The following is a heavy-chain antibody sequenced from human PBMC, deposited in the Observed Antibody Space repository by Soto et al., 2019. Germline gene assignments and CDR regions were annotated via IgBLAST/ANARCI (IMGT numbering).Heavy chain of an antibody. Sequence: QVQLQESGPGLVKPSQTLSLTCTVSGGSISSGGYYWSWIRQHPGKGLEWIGYIYYSGSTYYNPSLKSRVTISVDTSKNQFSLKLSSVTAADTAVYYCARSAAYGSVSSFYFDYWGQGTLVTVSS. J-gene: IGHJ4*02. CDR3: ARSAAYGSVSSFYFDY. CDR1: GGSISSGGYY. D-gene: IGHD3-10*01. CDR2: IYYSGST. V-gene: IGHV4-31*03.